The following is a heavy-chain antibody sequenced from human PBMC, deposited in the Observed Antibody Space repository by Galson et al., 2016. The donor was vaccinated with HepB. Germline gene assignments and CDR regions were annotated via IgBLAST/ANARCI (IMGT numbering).Heavy chain of an antibody. CDR3: TKAAIAMAPPYYMDV. CDR1: EFKFDDYA. J-gene: IGHJ6*03. D-gene: IGHD6-19*01. CDR2: ISWDSRNM. Sequence: SLRLSCAASEFKFDDYAMHWVRQVPGKGLQWVSGISWDSRNMGYADSVEGRFTISRDNAKNSLYLQMNSLTTEDTALYYCTKAAIAMAPPYYMDVWGKGTTVTVSS. V-gene: IGHV3-9*01.